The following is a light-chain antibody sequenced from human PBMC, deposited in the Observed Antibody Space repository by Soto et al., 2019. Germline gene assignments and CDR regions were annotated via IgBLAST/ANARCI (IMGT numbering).Light chain of an antibody. CDR1: SGSIASGY. Sequence: FMLTQPHSVSESPGKTVTISCTGSSGSIASGYVQWYQQRPGSAPTTLIYEDNQRPAGVPERFSGSIDSSSNSASLTISGLRPEDEADYYCQSSDGNNMVFGGGTQLTVL. CDR3: QSSDGNNMV. V-gene: IGLV6-57*02. CDR2: EDN. J-gene: IGLJ2*01.